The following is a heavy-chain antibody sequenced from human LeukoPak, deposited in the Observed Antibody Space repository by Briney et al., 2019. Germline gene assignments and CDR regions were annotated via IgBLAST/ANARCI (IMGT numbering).Heavy chain of an antibody. V-gene: IGHV4-34*01. CDR3: ARLIYPDAFDI. CDR1: GVSFSGYY. Sequence: PSETLSLTCAVYGVSFSGYYWSWIRQPPGKGLEWIGEINHSGSTNYNPSLKSRVTISVDTSKNQFSLKLSSVTAADTAVYYCARLIYPDAFDIWGQGTMVTVSS. J-gene: IGHJ3*02. D-gene: IGHD2-2*02. CDR2: INHSGST.